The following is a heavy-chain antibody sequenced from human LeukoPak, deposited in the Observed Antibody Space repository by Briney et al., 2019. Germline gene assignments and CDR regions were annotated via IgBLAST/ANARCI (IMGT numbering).Heavy chain of an antibody. D-gene: IGHD1-26*01. CDR2: MNPNSGNT. V-gene: IGHV1-8*03. J-gene: IGHJ4*02. CDR1: GYTFTSYD. Sequence: EASVKVSCKASGYTFTSYDINWVRQATGQGLEWMGWMNPNSGNTGYAQKFQGRVTITRNTSISTAYMELSSLRSEDTAVYYCAIGVQWELRDYWGQGTLVTVSS. CDR3: AIGVQWELRDY.